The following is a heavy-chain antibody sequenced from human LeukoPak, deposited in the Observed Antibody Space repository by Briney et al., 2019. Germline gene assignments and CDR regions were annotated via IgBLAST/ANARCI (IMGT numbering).Heavy chain of an antibody. D-gene: IGHD2-21*02. CDR3: ARIIDCGGDCYYFDY. J-gene: IGHJ4*02. CDR2: ISAYNGNT. CDR1: GYTFTSYG. Sequence: ASVKVSCKASGYTFTSYGISWVRQAPGQGLEWMGWISAYNGNTNYAQKLQGRVTMTTDTSTSTAYMELRSLRSDDTAVYYCARIIDCGGDCYYFDYWGQGTLVTVSS. V-gene: IGHV1-18*01.